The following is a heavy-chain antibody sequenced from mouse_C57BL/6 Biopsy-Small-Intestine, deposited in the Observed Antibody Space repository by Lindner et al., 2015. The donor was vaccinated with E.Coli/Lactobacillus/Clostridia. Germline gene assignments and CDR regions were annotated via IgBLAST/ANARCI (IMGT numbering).Heavy chain of an antibody. V-gene: IGHV1-22*01. J-gene: IGHJ2*01. CDR3: APGIETYFDY. Sequence: VQLQESGPELVKPGASVKMSCKASGYTFTDYNMHWVKQSHGKSLEWIGYINPNNGGTAYNQKFEGKATLTVNKSSSTAYMQLSSLTYEDSAVYYCAPGIETYFDYWGQGTTLTVSS. CDR1: GYTFTDYN. CDR2: INPNNGGT.